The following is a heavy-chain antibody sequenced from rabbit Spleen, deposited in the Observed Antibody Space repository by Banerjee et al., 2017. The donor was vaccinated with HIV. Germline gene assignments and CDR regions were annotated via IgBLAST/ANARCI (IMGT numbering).Heavy chain of an antibody. V-gene: IGHV1S45*01. CDR2: IYGGGSGST. CDR1: GFSFSSSHY. CDR3: ARDLDGVIGWNFGW. Sequence: QEQLVESGGGLVQPEGSLTLTCKASGFSFSSSHYMCWVRQAPGKGLECIACIYGGGSGSTWYASWAKGRFTISKSTSLNTVTLQMTSLTAADTATYFCARDLDGVIGWNFGWWGPGTLVTVS. D-gene: IGHD4-1*01. J-gene: IGHJ6*01.